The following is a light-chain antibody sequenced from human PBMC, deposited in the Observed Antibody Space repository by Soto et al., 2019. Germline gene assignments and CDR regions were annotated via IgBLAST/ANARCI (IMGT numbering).Light chain of an antibody. CDR2: EVS. J-gene: IGLJ2*01. CDR3: SSYAGSSNLGG. V-gene: IGLV2-8*01. CDR1: SSDVGGYNY. Sequence: QSALTQPPSASGSPGQSVTISCTGTSSDVGGYNYVSWYQQHPGRAPKLMIYEVSKRPSGVPDRLSGSKSGNTASLTVSGLQPGDEADYSWSSYAGSSNLGGFGGGTKLPVL.